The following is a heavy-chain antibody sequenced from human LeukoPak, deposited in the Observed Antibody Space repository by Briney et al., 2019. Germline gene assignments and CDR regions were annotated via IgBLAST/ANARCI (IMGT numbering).Heavy chain of an antibody. J-gene: IGHJ4*02. CDR2: FDPEDGET. D-gene: IGHD2-15*01. CDR1: GYTLTELS. CDR3: ARGIEVAHSDYFDY. V-gene: IGHV1-24*01. Sequence: VASVTVSCKVSGYTLTELSMHWVRQAPGKGLEWMGGFDPEDGETIYAQKFQGRVTITADESTSTAYMELSSLRSEDTAVYYCARGIEVAHSDYFDYWGQGTLVTVSS.